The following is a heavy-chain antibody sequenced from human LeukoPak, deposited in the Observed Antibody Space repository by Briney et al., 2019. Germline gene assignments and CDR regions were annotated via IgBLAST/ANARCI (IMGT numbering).Heavy chain of an antibody. D-gene: IGHD3-9*01. CDR3: AKDQSYFDPSAYQGPIDY. CDR2: IIPIFGTA. Sequence: SVKVSCKASGGTFSSYAISWVRQAPGQGLEWMGGIIPIFGTANYAQKFQGRVTITTDESTSTAYMELSSLRSEDTAVYYCAKDQSYFDPSAYQGPIDYWGQGALVTVSS. CDR1: GGTFSSYA. V-gene: IGHV1-69*05. J-gene: IGHJ4*02.